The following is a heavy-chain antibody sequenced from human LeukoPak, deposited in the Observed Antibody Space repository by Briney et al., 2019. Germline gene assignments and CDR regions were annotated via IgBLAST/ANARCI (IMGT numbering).Heavy chain of an antibody. V-gene: IGHV3-21*04. D-gene: IGHD3-10*01. Sequence: PGGSLRLSCAASGFTFSSYSMNWVRQAPGKGLEWVSSISSSSSYIYYADSVKGRFTISRDNSKNTLYLQMNSLRAEDTAVYYCAKAGVLWFGELLFSSSWGQGTLVTVSS. CDR1: GFTFSSYS. CDR3: AKAGVLWFGELLFSSS. J-gene: IGHJ4*02. CDR2: ISSSSSYI.